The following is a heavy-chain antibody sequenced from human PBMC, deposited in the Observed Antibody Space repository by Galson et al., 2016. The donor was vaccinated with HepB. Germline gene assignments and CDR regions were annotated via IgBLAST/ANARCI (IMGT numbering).Heavy chain of an antibody. CDR3: VRELYDYIWGTYRSRFDY. D-gene: IGHD3-16*02. Sequence: SLRLSCAASGFTLSTYAMHWVRQAPGKGLEWVAVISDDGNNKYYADFVKGRFTTSRDNSKNTLYLQMNSLRTEDTAVYYCVRELYDYIWGTYRSRFDYWGQGTLVTVSS. CDR2: ISDDGNNK. V-gene: IGHV3-30-3*01. J-gene: IGHJ4*02. CDR1: GFTLSTYA.